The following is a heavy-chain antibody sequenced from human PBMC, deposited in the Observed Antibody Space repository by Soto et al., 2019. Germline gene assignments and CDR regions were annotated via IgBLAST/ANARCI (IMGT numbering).Heavy chain of an antibody. V-gene: IGHV3-30*18. J-gene: IGHJ3*02. CDR3: AKDLGHGGRGAFDI. CDR1: GFTFSSYG. D-gene: IGHD7-27*01. Sequence: QVPLVESGGGVVQPGRSLRLSCAASGFTFSSYGMHWVRQAPGKGLEWVAVISYDGSNKYYADSVKGRFTISRDNSKNTLYLQMNSLRAEDTAVYYCAKDLGHGGRGAFDIWVHGTMVTVAS. CDR2: ISYDGSNK.